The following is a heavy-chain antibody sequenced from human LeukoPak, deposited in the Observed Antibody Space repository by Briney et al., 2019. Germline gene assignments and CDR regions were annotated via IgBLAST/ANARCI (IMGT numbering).Heavy chain of an antibody. J-gene: IGHJ4*02. CDR1: GFTFSSYT. CDR3: AKQPGSVVDSSGSLSRH. CDR2: ISGSGAST. Sequence: GGSLRLSCAASGFTFSSYTMSWVRQAPGKGLEWVSTISGSGASTYYADSVKGRFTISRDNSKNTLYLQMNSLRAEDTAVYYCAKQPGSVVDSSGSLSRHWGQGTLVTVSS. D-gene: IGHD3-22*01. V-gene: IGHV3-23*01.